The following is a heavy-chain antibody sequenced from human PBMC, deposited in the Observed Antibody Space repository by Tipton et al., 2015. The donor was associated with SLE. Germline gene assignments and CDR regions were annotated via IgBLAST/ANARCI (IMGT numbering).Heavy chain of an antibody. CDR3: AKDRVIYAFWSGYGPEGYHYYYGMDV. J-gene: IGHJ6*02. Sequence: TLSLTCTVSGDSIGTYYWSWIRQPPGKGLDWIGYITYSGNTNYNSSLRSRVTMSVDTSKSQFSLRPSSVTAADTAVYYCAKDRVIYAFWSGYGPEGYHYYYGMDVWGQGTTVTVSS. V-gene: IGHV4-59*01. CDR1: GDSIGTYY. CDR2: ITYSGNT. D-gene: IGHD3-3*01.